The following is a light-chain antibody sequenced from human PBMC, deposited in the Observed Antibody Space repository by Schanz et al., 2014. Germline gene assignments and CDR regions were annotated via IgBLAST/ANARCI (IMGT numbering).Light chain of an antibody. CDR2: GNS. CDR1: SSNIGAGYD. J-gene: IGLJ3*02. CDR3: QSYDISLSGVV. V-gene: IGLV1-40*01. Sequence: QSVLTQPPSVSGAPWQRVTISCTGSSSNIGAGYDVHWYQQFPGTAPKLLISGNSNRPSGVPDRFSGSKSGTSASLAITGLQAEDEADYYCQSYDISLSGVVFGGGTKLTVL.